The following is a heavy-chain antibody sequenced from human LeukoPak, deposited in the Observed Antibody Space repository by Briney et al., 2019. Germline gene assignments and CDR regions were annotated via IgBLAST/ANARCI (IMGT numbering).Heavy chain of an antibody. D-gene: IGHD3-10*01. CDR2: IYHSGST. V-gene: IGHV4-39*07. CDR3: ASRGPYGLYFDY. Sequence: SETLSLTCTVSGGSISSSSYYWGWIRQPPGKGLEWIGEIYHSGSTNYNPSLKSRVTISVDKSKNQFSLKLSSVTAADTAVYYCASRGPYGLYFDYWGQGTLVTVSS. J-gene: IGHJ4*02. CDR1: GGSISSSSYY.